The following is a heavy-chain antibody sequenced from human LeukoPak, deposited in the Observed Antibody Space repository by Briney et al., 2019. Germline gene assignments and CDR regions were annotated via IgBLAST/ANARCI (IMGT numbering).Heavy chain of an antibody. Sequence: ASVKVSCKASGYTFTSYGISWVRQAPGQGLEWMGIINPSGGSTSYAQKFQGRVTMTRDTSTSTVYMELSSLRSEDTAVYYCARDGIQLWEYYYDSSGYYPDYWGQGTLVTVSS. CDR3: ARDGIQLWEYYYDSSGYYPDY. CDR1: GYTFTSYG. CDR2: INPSGGST. J-gene: IGHJ4*02. D-gene: IGHD3-22*01. V-gene: IGHV1-46*01.